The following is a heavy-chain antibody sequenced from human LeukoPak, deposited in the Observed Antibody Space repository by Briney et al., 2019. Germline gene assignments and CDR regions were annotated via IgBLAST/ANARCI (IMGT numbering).Heavy chain of an antibody. Sequence: QPGGSLRLSCAASGFTFDDYAMHWVRQAPGKGLERVSLISGDGGSTYYADSVKGRFTISRDNSKNSLYLQMNSLRTEDNALYYCAKDLSSWELLFDYWGQGTLVTVSS. V-gene: IGHV3-43*02. CDR3: AKDLSSWELLFDY. CDR1: GFTFDDYA. CDR2: ISGDGGST. J-gene: IGHJ4*02. D-gene: IGHD6-13*01.